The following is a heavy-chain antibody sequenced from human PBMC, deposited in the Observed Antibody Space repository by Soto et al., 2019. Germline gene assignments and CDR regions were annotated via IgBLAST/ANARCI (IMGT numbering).Heavy chain of an antibody. V-gene: IGHV3-66*01. CDR1: GFTANSAY. Sequence: EVQLVESGGAWAQPGGSLRLSCAAPGFTANSAYMTWVGQAPGKGLEWVSVIYSGGSTYYTDSVKGRFTISRDNSKNTLYLQMNSLRAEDTAVYYCARAPLYGGQAYWGQGTLVTVSS. D-gene: IGHD4-17*01. CDR3: ARAPLYGGQAY. CDR2: IYSGGST. J-gene: IGHJ4*02.